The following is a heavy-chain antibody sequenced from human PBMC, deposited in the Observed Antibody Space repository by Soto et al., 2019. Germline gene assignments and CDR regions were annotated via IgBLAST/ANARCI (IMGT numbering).Heavy chain of an antibody. CDR1: GGTFSSYA. CDR3: ARGVSAYYYDTTGYSTPYYFDY. Sequence: QVQLVQSGAEAKKPGSSVRVSCKTSGGTFSSYAISWVRQAPGQGLVWMGGIIPIFDTPNYAQRFQGRVTITADKSTSTAYMELSSLTSEDTAVYYCARGVSAYYYDTTGYSTPYYFDYWGQGTLVTVSS. J-gene: IGHJ4*02. V-gene: IGHV1-69*06. CDR2: IIPIFDTP. D-gene: IGHD3-22*01.